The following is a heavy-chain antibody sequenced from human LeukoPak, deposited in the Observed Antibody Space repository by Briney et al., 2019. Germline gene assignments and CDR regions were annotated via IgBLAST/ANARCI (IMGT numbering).Heavy chain of an antibody. D-gene: IGHD3-22*01. CDR3: ARDQSRRPHSSGYLFAPALVFDI. J-gene: IGHJ3*02. Sequence: GASVKVSCKASGYTFTSYGISWVRQAPGQGLEWMGWISAYNGNTNYAQKLQGRVTMTTDTSASTAYMELRSLRSDDTAVYYCARDQSRRPHSSGYLFAPALVFDIWGQGTMVTVSS. CDR1: GYTFTSYG. CDR2: ISAYNGNT. V-gene: IGHV1-18*01.